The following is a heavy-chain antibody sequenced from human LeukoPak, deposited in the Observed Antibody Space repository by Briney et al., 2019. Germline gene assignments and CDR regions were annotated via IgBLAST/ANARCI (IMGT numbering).Heavy chain of an antibody. D-gene: IGHD3-10*01. CDR3: ARPESYYGSGSYYDD. J-gene: IGHJ4*02. CDR2: IYPGDSDT. V-gene: IGHV5-51*01. Sequence: GESLKISCKGSGYSFTSYWIGWVRQMPGKGLEWMGIIYPGDSDTRYSPSFQGQVTISAGKSISTAYLQWSSLKASDTAMYYCARPESYYGSGSYYDDWGQGTLVIVSS. CDR1: GYSFTSYW.